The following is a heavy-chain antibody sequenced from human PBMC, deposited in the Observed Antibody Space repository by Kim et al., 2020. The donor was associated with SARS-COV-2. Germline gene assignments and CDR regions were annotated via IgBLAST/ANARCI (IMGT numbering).Heavy chain of an antibody. CDR1: GGSFSGYY. J-gene: IGHJ5*02. V-gene: IGHV4-34*01. CDR2: INHSGST. CDR3: ARGGGYYDFWSGSYPVNWFDP. Sequence: SETLSLTCAVYGGSFSGYYWSWIRQPPGKGLEWIGEINHSGSTNYNPSLKSRVTISVDTSKNQFSLKLSSVTAADTAVYYCARGGGYYDFWSGSYPVNWFDPWGQGTLVTVSS. D-gene: IGHD3-3*01.